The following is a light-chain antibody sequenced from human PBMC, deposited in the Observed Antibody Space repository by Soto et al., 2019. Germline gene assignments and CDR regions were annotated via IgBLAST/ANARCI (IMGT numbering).Light chain of an antibody. CDR3: QQYNKWPET. Sequence: EIVMTQSPGTLSVSPGERATLSCRASQSVSSKLAWYQQKPGQAPRLLIYGASTRATGIPARFSGSGSGTEFTLTISSLQSEDFAVYYCQQYNKWPETFGQGTKVDI. J-gene: IGKJ1*01. V-gene: IGKV3-15*01. CDR2: GAS. CDR1: QSVSSK.